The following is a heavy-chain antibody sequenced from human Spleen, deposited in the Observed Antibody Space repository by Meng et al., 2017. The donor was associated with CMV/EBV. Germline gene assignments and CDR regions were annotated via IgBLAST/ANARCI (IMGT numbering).Heavy chain of an antibody. Sequence: CKDSGYTFTGYYLHWVRQAPGQGLEWMGWMSPNSGSTSYAQKFQGRVTMTRETSNSTAYMELGRLTSDDTAVYYCARSWSKVEVDYWGQGTLVTVSS. CDR1: GYTFTGYY. D-gene: IGHD2-15*01. J-gene: IGHJ4*02. CDR2: MSPNSGST. CDR3: ARSWSKVEVDY. V-gene: IGHV1-2*02.